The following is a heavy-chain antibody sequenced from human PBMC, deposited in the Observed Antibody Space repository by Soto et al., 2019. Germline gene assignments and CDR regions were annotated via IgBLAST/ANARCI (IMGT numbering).Heavy chain of an antibody. CDR1: GGTFSSYA. V-gene: IGHV1-69*12. CDR2: IIPIFGTA. CDR3: ARRPFWVLGGSIYYYGMYG. D-gene: IGHD3-10*01. Sequence: HVQLVQSGAEVKKPGSSVKVSCKASGGTFSSYAISWVRQSPGQGREWMGGIIPIFGTANYTQKFQGRVTINADESTRTADMGQSNLRSEDTAGYYCARRPFWVLGGSIYYYGMYGWGQGTTVTASS. J-gene: IGHJ6*02.